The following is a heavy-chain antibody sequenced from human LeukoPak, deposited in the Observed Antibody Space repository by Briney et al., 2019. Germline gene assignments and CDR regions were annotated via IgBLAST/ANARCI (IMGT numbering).Heavy chain of an antibody. D-gene: IGHD6-13*01. V-gene: IGHV3-7*05. CDR2: IKQDGSEK. CDR3: ARESSSWYFDY. J-gene: IGHJ4*02. CDR1: GFTFSSYW. Sequence: PEGSLRLSCAASGFTFSSYWMSWVRQAPGKELEWVANIKQDGSEKYYVDSVKGRFTISRDNAKNSLYLQMKSLRAEDTAVYYCARESSSWYFDYWGQGTLVTVSS.